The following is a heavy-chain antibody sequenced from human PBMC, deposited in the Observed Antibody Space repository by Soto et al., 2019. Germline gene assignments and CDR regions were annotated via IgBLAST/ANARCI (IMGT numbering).Heavy chain of an antibody. D-gene: IGHD6-13*01. V-gene: IGHV4-39*01. J-gene: IGHJ3*02. CDR3: ARPNLLPGYSSSWYRGDAFDI. CDR1: GGSISSSSYY. CDR2: IYYSGST. Sequence: SETLSLTCTVSGGSISSSSYYWGWIRQPPGKGLEWIGSIYYSGSTYYNPSLKSRVTISVDTSKNQFSLKLSSVTAADTAVYYCARPNLLPGYSSSWYRGDAFDIWGQGTMVTVSS.